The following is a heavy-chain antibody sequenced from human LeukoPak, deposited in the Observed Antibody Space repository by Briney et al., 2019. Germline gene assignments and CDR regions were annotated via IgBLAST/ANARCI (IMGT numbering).Heavy chain of an antibody. D-gene: IGHD6-19*01. CDR1: GGSFSGYQ. J-gene: IGHJ4*02. Sequence: KSSETLSLTCGDNGGSFSGYQWNWIRQSPGKGLEWIGEINQSGNTNYNPSLKSRVTISVDTSKNQFSLKLSSVTAADTAVYYCARGNSSGWYYFDYWGQGTLVTVSS. CDR2: INQSGNT. CDR3: ARGNSSGWYYFDY. V-gene: IGHV4-34*01.